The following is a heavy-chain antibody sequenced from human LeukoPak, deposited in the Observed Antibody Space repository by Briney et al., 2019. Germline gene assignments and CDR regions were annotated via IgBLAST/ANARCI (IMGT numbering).Heavy chain of an antibody. CDR2: INHSGST. CDR1: GGSFSDYY. D-gene: IGHD6-19*01. J-gene: IGHJ5*02. Sequence: SETLSLTCAVYGGSFSDYYWSWIRQPPGKGLEWIGEINHSGSTNYNPSLKSRVTMSVDTSKNQFSLKLSSVTAADTAVYYCARGITVAGTNWFDPWGQGTLVTVSS. V-gene: IGHV4-34*01. CDR3: ARGITVAGTNWFDP.